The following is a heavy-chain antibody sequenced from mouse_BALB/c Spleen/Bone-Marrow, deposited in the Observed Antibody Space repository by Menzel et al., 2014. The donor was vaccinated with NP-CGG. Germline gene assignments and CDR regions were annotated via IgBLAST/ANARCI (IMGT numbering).Heavy chain of an antibody. CDR3: ARSLSVVTPMDY. CDR2: IYPGDGDS. J-gene: IGHJ4*01. CDR1: AYGFSDSW. V-gene: IGHV1-82*01. D-gene: IGHD1-1*01. Sequence: VQLQQSGPELVRPGASVKISCKASAYGFSDSWMNWVKQRPGQGLEWIGRIYPGDGDSIYNGKFKGKATLTSDKFSSTAYMQLSSLTSEDSAVYFCARSLSVVTPMDYWGQGTSVTVSS.